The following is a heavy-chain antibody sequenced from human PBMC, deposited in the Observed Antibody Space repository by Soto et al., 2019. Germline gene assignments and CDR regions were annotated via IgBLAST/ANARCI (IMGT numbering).Heavy chain of an antibody. CDR3: ARVWELGAAFDI. Sequence: SETLSLTCTVSGGSISSYYWSWIRQPPGKGLEWIGYIYYSGSTNYNPSLKSRVTISVDTSKNRFSLKLSSVTAADTAVYYCARVWELGAAFDIWGQGTMVTVSS. J-gene: IGHJ3*02. V-gene: IGHV4-59*01. CDR1: GGSISSYY. D-gene: IGHD7-27*01. CDR2: IYYSGST.